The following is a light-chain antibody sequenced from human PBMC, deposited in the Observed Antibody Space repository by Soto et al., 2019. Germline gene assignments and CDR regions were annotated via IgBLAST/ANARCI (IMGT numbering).Light chain of an antibody. Sequence: QSALTQPASVSGSPGQSITLSCTGTSSDVGAYNFVSWYQQRPGKAPQPMISEVNKRPSGLSDRFSGSKSGNTASLTISGLQAEDEADYYCTAYTNAATFVFGTGTKVTVL. J-gene: IGLJ1*01. CDR1: SSDVGAYNF. CDR3: TAYTNAATFV. V-gene: IGLV2-14*01. CDR2: EVN.